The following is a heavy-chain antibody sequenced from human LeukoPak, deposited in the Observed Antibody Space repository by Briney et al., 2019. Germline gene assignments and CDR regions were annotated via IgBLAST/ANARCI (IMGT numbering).Heavy chain of an antibody. CDR1: GYTFTSYD. Sequence: ASVKVSCKASGYTFTSYDINWVRQATGQGLEWMGWMNPNSGNTGYAQKFQGRVTITRNTSISTAYMELSSLRSEDTAVYYCARITYGSGSIFYYYYYMDVWGKGTTVTVSS. J-gene: IGHJ6*03. D-gene: IGHD3-10*01. V-gene: IGHV1-8*03. CDR3: ARITYGSGSIFYYYYYMDV. CDR2: MNPNSGNT.